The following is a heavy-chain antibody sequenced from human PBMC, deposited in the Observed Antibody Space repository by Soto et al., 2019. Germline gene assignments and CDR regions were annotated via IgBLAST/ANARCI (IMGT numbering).Heavy chain of an antibody. CDR3: ARGTNFDY. Sequence: QVQLLQSGAEVKKPGASVKVSCRSSGYTFTSNYIHWVRQAPGQGLEWMGVITPGDGSTSYAQKFQGRVTMTRDTSTSTVNMELSSLESEDTAVFYCARGTNFDYWGQGTLVTVSS. CDR1: GYTFTSNY. CDR2: ITPGDGST. V-gene: IGHV1-46*01. J-gene: IGHJ4*02.